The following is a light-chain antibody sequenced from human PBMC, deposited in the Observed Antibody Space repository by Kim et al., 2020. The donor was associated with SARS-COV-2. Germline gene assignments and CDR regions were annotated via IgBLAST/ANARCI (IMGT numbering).Light chain of an antibody. CDR2: AAS. J-gene: IGKJ1*01. CDR1: QSISSY. CDR3: QQSHSTPWT. V-gene: IGKV1-39*01. Sequence: ASVGDRVPITCRASQSISSYLHWYQQKPGKAPKLLIYAASSLQSGVPSRFSGSGSGTDFTLTISSLQPEDFATYYCQQSHSTPWTFGQGTKVEIK.